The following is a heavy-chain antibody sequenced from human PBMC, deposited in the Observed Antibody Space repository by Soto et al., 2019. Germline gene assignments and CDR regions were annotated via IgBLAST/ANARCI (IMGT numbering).Heavy chain of an antibody. D-gene: IGHD3-22*01. CDR3: ARLGGYYHSLDT. CDR1: AGSINNYY. V-gene: IGHV4-59*08. CDR2: VYYTGTT. J-gene: IGHJ5*02. Sequence: SETLSLTCTVSAGSINNYYWTWIRQPPGMGLEWIGYVYYTGTTSYNPSLKSRVTISIDGSKNQISLKLSSVTAGDTAFYYCARLGGYYHSLDTWGQGTLVTVSS.